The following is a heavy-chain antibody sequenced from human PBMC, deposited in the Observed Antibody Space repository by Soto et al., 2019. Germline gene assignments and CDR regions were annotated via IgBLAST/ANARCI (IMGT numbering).Heavy chain of an antibody. CDR1: GFIWSSCG. CDR2: IWSDGSQT. D-gene: IGHD2-2*01. CDR3: ARSLYCRRTSCYPTYHSYGMDV. Sequence: QVQLVESGGGVVQPGRSLRLSWAASGFIWSSCGMHWVRQVPGKGLDLVAIIWSDGSQTNYADSVKGRFTISRDNSKNTLYLQMNSLRAEDTARYYCARSLYCRRTSCYPTYHSYGMDVGGQGTTVTVSS. J-gene: IGHJ6*02. V-gene: IGHV3-33*01.